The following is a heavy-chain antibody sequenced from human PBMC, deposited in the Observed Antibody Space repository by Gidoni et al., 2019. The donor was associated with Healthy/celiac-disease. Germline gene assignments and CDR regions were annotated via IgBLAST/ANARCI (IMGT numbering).Heavy chain of an antibody. CDR1: GGSFSGSY. CDR2: INHSGST. D-gene: IGHD3-9*01. Sequence: QVQLQQWGAGLLKPSETLSLTCAVYGGSFSGSYWSWIRQPPGKGLEWIGEINHSGSTNYNPSLKSRVTISVDTSKNQFSLKLSSVTAADTAVYYCARAFYDILTGYSSYNWFDPWGQGTLVTVSS. V-gene: IGHV4-34*01. J-gene: IGHJ5*02. CDR3: ARAFYDILTGYSSYNWFDP.